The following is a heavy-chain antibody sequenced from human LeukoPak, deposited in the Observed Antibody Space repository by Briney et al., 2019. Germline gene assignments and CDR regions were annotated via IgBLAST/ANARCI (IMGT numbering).Heavy chain of an antibody. D-gene: IGHD3-22*01. J-gene: IGHJ6*02. CDR2: ISYDGSNK. CDR3: ARDVWRVTPYYYDSSGYYYYGMDV. V-gene: IGHV3-30*04. Sequence: GGSLRLSCAASGFTFSSYAMHWVRQAPGKGLEWVAGISYDGSNKYYADSVKGRFTISRDNSKNTLYLQMNSLRAEDTAVYYCARDVWRVTPYYYDSSGYYYYGMDVWGQGTTVTVSS. CDR1: GFTFSSYA.